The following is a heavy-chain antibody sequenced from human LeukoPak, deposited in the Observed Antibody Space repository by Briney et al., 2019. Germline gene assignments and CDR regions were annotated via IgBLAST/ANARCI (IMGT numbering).Heavy chain of an antibody. Sequence: GGSLRLSCAASGFTFSSYAMSWVCQAPGKGLEWVSAISGSGGSTYYADSVKGRFTISRDNSKNTLYLQMNSLRAEDTAVYYCAKDLSREWDLDAFDIWGQGTMVTVSS. J-gene: IGHJ3*02. CDR3: AKDLSREWDLDAFDI. V-gene: IGHV3-23*01. D-gene: IGHD1-26*01. CDR1: GFTFSSYA. CDR2: ISGSGGST.